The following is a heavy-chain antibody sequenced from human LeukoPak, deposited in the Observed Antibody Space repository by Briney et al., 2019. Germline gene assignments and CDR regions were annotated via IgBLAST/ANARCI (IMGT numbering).Heavy chain of an antibody. V-gene: IGHV3-23*01. CDR3: AKTITIVLNEGTAMGGFDY. CDR2: IICRGGST. J-gene: IGHJ4*02. CDR1: GLPFSSLA. Sequence: PWGALGLSFPAPGLPFSSLAMGWVRPAPGEGPGWDSAIICRGGSTYYANSVKCRFTISRNNSKNTLYLQMLSLRAENTAVYYCAKTITIVLNEGTAMGGFDYWGQGTLVTVPS. D-gene: IGHD2-8*02.